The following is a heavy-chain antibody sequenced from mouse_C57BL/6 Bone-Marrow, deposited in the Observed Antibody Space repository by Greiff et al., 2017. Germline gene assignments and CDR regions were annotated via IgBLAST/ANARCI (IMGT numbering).Heavy chain of an antibody. CDR1: GFTFSDAW. J-gene: IGHJ4*01. V-gene: IGHV6-6*01. D-gene: IGHD1-1*01. CDR2: IRNKANNHAP. CDR3: NIYYGRAMGY. Sequence: DVKLVESGGGLVQPGGSLKLSCAASGFTFSDAWMDWVRQSPEKGLEWVAEIRNKANNHAPYYAESVKGRFTISRDDSKMRLYLQMNSLRAEDTGIYYCNIYYGRAMGYWGQGPSVSVAS.